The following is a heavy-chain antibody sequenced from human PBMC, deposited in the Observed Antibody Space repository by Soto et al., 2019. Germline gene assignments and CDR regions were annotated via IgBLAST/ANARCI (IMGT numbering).Heavy chain of an antibody. CDR3: ARDWVDTAIQGHYYYYYGMDV. Sequence: GASVKVSCKASGYTFTGYYMHWVRQAPGQGLEWMGWINPNSGGTNYAQKFQGRVTMTRDTSISTAYMELSRLRSDDTAVCYCARDWVDTAIQGHYYYYYGMDVWGQGTTVTVSS. J-gene: IGHJ6*02. V-gene: IGHV1-2*02. D-gene: IGHD5-18*01. CDR2: INPNSGGT. CDR1: GYTFTGYY.